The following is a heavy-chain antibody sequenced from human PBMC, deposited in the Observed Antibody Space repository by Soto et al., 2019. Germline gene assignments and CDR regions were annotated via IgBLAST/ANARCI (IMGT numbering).Heavy chain of an antibody. J-gene: IGHJ4*02. CDR2: IYWDDDK. V-gene: IGHV2-5*02. D-gene: IGHD6-19*01. CDR1: GFSLSSTRVA. CDR3: AHSVVAGLGYYFDY. Sequence: SGPTLVNPTQTLTLTCTFSGFSLSSTRVAVGWIRQPPGKALEWLALIYWDDDKRYSPFLKSRLTITKDTSKNQVVLTMTNMDPVDIATYYCAHSVVAGLGYYFDYWGQGTLVTSPQ.